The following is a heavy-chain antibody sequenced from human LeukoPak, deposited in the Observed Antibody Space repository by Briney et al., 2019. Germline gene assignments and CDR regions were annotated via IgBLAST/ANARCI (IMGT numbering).Heavy chain of an antibody. Sequence: PGGSLRLSCVASGFTFKIYWMMWARQAPGKGLEWVANMKGDGSEIHYADSVKGRFTISRDNAKNTLYLQMNSLRAEDTAVYYCAKASRILNPYFDYWGQGTLVTVSS. CDR3: AKASRILNPYFDY. J-gene: IGHJ4*02. CDR1: GFTFKIYW. CDR2: MKGDGSEI. V-gene: IGHV3-7*03.